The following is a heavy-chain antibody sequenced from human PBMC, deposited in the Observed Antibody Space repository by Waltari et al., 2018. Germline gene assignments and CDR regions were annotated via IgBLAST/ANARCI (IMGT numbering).Heavy chain of an antibody. CDR1: GFTFSSYA. J-gene: IGHJ4*02. V-gene: IGHV3-23*01. CDR2: ISGSGGST. CDR3: ARDVTLNYDFWSGYYY. D-gene: IGHD3-3*01. Sequence: EVQLLESGGGLVQPGGSLRLSCAASGFTFSSYAMSWVRQAPGKGLEWVSAISGSGGSTYYADSVKGRFTISRDNSKNTLYLQMNSLRAEDTAVYYCARDVTLNYDFWSGYYYWGQGTLVTVSS.